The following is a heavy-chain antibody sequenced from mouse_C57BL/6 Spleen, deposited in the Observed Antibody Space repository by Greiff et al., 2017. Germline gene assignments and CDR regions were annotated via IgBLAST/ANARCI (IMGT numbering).Heavy chain of an antibody. D-gene: IGHD3-2*02. J-gene: IGHJ4*01. CDR2: IYPGDGDT. CDR3: AKGQLRLQGYYAMDY. Sequence: VQLQESGPELVKPGASVKISCKASGYAFSSSWMNWVKQRPGKGLEWIGRIYPGDGDTNYNGKFKGKATLTADKSSSTAYMQLSSLTSEDSAVYFCAKGQLRLQGYYAMDYWGQGTSVTVSS. CDR1: GYAFSSSW. V-gene: IGHV1-82*01.